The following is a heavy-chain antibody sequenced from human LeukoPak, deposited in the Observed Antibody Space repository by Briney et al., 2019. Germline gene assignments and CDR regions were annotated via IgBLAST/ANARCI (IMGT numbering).Heavy chain of an antibody. V-gene: IGHV4-39*01. D-gene: IGHD2-21*02. CDR3: ALYVNPPPVLCGGDCYSPDHDY. CDR2: IYYSGST. CDR1: GASISSGSYY. J-gene: IGHJ4*02. Sequence: PSETLSLTCTVSGASISSGSYYWGWIRQPPGKGLEWIGNIYYSGSTYYNPSLKSRVTISVDTSKNQFSLKLSSVTAADTAVYYCALYVNPPPVLCGGDCYSPDHDYWGQGTLVTVSS.